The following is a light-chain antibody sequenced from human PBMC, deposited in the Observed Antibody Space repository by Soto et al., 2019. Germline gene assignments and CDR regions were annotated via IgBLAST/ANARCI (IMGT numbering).Light chain of an antibody. J-gene: IGKJ4*01. V-gene: IGKV3-15*01. CDR2: SAS. CDR3: QQYNSWPPLT. Sequence: EAVMTQSPVTLSVSPGERATLSCRASQSVTTNLAWYQQKPGQAPRLLFYSASTRYAGIPDRFSGSGSGTEFTLTISSLPSEDLAVYDCQQYNSWPPLTFGGGTKVEIK. CDR1: QSVTTN.